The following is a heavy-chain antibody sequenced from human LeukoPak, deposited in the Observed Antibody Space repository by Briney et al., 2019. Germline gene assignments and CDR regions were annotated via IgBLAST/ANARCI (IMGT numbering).Heavy chain of an antibody. CDR3: ARVVRGVVTSNWFDH. Sequence: SETLSLTCTVSGDSLNTYYWTWIRQTPGKELDWIGFVASSGTSNYNPSLKSRVVISIDTSKNQFSLALTSVTPADTAVYYCARVVRGVVTSNWFDHWGQGTLVSVSS. V-gene: IGHV4-59*01. J-gene: IGHJ5*02. D-gene: IGHD2-21*02. CDR1: GDSLNTYY. CDR2: VASSGTS.